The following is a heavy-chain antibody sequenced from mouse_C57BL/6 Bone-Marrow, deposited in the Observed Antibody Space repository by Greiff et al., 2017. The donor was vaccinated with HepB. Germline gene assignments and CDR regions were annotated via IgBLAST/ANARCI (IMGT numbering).Heavy chain of an antibody. J-gene: IGHJ4*01. Sequence: EVQLQQSGPVLVKPGASVKMSCKASGYTFTDYYMNWVKQSHGKSLEWIGFINPYNGGTSYNQKFKGKATLTVDKSSSTAYMELNSLTSEDSAVYYCARKKAGAGLRLRDYAMDYWGQGTSVTVSS. CDR2: INPYNGGT. V-gene: IGHV1-19*01. D-gene: IGHD3-2*02. CDR1: GYTFTDYY. CDR3: ARKKAGAGLRLRDYAMDY.